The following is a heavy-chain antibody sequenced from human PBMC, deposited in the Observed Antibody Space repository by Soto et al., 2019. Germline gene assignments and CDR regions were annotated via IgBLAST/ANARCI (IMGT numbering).Heavy chain of an antibody. Sequence: PGGSLRLSCPVSGFTFSSYEMNWIRPAQGKGLEWVSYIGTSGKTIYYADSVMGPFTISRDNPKNSLYPQMNSLGAEDTAVYYRAKDFWNAPGSGVQWLDAGRQGTLVTVSS. D-gene: IGHD3-3*01. J-gene: IGHJ5*02. CDR3: AKDFWNAPGSGVQWLDA. CDR1: GFTFSSYE. CDR2: IGTSGKTI. V-gene: IGHV3-48*03.